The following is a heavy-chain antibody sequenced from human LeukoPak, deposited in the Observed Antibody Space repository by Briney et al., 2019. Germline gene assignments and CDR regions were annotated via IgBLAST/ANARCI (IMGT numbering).Heavy chain of an antibody. CDR1: GLTFNRNG. Sequence: GGSLRLSCAASGLTFNRNGMHWVRQAPGKGLECVALIWFDGTREYYGDSVKGRFIISRDNSKNTLYLQMNSLRAEDTAVYYCARSGSGSYGYYYYYMDVWGKGTTVTVSS. CDR3: ARSGSGSYGYYYYYMDV. D-gene: IGHD1-26*01. CDR2: IWFDGTRE. J-gene: IGHJ6*03. V-gene: IGHV3-33*01.